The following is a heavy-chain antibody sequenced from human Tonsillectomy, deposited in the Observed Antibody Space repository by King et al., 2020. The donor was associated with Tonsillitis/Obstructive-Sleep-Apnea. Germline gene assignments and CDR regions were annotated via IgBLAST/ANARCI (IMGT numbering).Heavy chain of an antibody. CDR2: INHSGST. J-gene: IGHJ6*03. CDR1: GGSFSGYY. V-gene: IGHV4-34*01. D-gene: IGHD2-2*01. CDR3: ARGGYCSSTSCSEYLEGYYYMDV. Sequence: VQLQQWGAGLLKPSETLSLTCAVYGGSFSGYYWSWIRQPPGKGLEWIGEINHSGSTNYNPSLKSRVTISVDTSKNQFSLKLSSVTAADTAVYYCARGGYCSSTSCSEYLEGYYYMDVWGKGTTVTVSS.